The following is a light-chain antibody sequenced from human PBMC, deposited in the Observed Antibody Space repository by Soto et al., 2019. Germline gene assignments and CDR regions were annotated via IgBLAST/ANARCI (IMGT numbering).Light chain of an antibody. CDR3: QQYGSSPVT. J-gene: IGKJ4*01. CDR1: QSVSSSY. V-gene: IGKV3-20*01. Sequence: EIVLTQSPGTLSLSPGERATLSCRASQSVSSSYLAWYQQKPGQAPRLLIYGASSRATGIPDRFSGSGSGTDFTLTISRLEPEDLAVNYCQQYGSSPVTFGGGTKVEIK. CDR2: GAS.